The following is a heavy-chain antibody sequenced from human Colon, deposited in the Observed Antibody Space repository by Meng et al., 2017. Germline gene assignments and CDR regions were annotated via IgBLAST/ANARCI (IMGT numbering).Heavy chain of an antibody. CDR3: ARGFLVGGFDY. CDR1: GASVSWNSAA. CDR2: TYYSSKWNK. J-gene: IGHJ4*02. D-gene: IGHD3-3*01. Sequence: LQPAESRLGRPRPGAPPPGPFSGASVSWNSAAGSWSRQSPSEGLEWLARTYYSSKWNKDYAVSVNGRITINAATSTNQVSLQLNPGTPDDTAVYYCARGFLVGGFDYWGQGTLVTVSS. V-gene: IGHV6-1*02.